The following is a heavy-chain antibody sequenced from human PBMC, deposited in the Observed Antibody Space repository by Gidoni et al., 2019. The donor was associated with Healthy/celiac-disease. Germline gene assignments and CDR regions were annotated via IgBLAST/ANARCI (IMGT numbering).Heavy chain of an antibody. CDR3: TTVGSGSYYGGFFDY. CDR1: GVTFSNAW. V-gene: IGHV3-15*01. Sequence: EVQLVESGGGLVKLGGSLRLSCAASGVTFSNAWMSWVRQAPGKGLEWVGRIKSKTDGGTTDYAAPVKGRFTISRDDSKNTLYLQMNSLKTEDTAVYYCTTVGSGSYYGGFFDYWGQGTLVTVSS. J-gene: IGHJ4*02. D-gene: IGHD3-10*01. CDR2: IKSKTDGGTT.